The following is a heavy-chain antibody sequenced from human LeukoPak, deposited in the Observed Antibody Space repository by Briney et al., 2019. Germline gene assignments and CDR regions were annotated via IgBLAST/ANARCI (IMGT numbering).Heavy chain of an antibody. J-gene: IGHJ4*02. CDR1: GGSISSSSYY. V-gene: IGHV4-39*01. Sequence: PSETLSLTCTVSGGSISSSSYYWGWIRQPPGKGLEWIGSIYYSGSTYYNPSLKSRVTISVDTSKNQFSLKLSSVTAADTAVYYCAWGTVAQFVYWGQGTLVTVSS. CDR3: AWGTVAQFVY. D-gene: IGHD6-25*01. CDR2: IYYSGST.